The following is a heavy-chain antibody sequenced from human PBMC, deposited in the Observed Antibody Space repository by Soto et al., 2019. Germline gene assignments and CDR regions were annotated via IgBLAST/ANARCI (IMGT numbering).Heavy chain of an antibody. J-gene: IGHJ4*02. D-gene: IGHD5-12*01. Sequence: QVQLQESGPGLVKPSETLSLTCTVSGGSVTSGTYYWSWIRQPPGKGLEWIAYISSSGSTNYNPSLKSRVTISADTSKNQLSLKLNSVTAADTAIYYCTRDLGGYDDYWGPGTLVTVSS. CDR3: TRDLGGYDDY. V-gene: IGHV4-61*01. CDR2: ISSSGST. CDR1: GGSVTSGTYY.